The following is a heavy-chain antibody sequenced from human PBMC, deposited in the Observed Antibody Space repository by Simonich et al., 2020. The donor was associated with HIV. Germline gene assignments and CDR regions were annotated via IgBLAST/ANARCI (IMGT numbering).Heavy chain of an antibody. CDR2: INHSGIT. CDR3: ARPAGTGTLGFDP. D-gene: IGHD1-1*01. CDR1: GGSFSGYY. Sequence: QVQLQQWGAGLLKPSETLSLTCAVYGGSFSGYYWSWIRQPPGKGREWIGEINHSGITNDNPSLKSRVTISGDTAKNQFSLKLSSVTAADTAVYYCARPAGTGTLGFDPWGQGTLVTVSS. J-gene: IGHJ5*02. V-gene: IGHV4-34*01.